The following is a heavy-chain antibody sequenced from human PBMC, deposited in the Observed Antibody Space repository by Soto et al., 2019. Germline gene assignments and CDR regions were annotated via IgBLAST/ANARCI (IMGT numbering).Heavy chain of an antibody. V-gene: IGHV4-59*08. Sequence: PSETLSLTCTVSGGSISSYYWSWIRQPPGNGLEWIGYIYYSGSTNYNPSLKSRVTISVDTSKNQFSLKLSSVTAADTAVYYCARHFYDCSGGSCYGGWFDPWGQGTLVTVSS. D-gene: IGHD2-15*01. CDR3: ARHFYDCSGGSCYGGWFDP. J-gene: IGHJ5*02. CDR1: GGSISSYY. CDR2: IYYSGST.